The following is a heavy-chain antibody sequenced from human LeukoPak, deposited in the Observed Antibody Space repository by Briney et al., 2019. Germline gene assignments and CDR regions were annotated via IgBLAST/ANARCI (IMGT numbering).Heavy chain of an antibody. CDR3: AXXGLDY. CDR1: GYTFTNYD. Sequence: AXVKVSCXASGYTFTNYDINWVRQATGQGLEWMGYMNPNSGNTGYAQKFQDRVTITSDTSISTDYMELSSLRSEDTAVYYCAXXGLDYWGQXTLVTVSS. CDR2: MNPNSGNT. J-gene: IGHJ4*02. V-gene: IGHV1-8*03.